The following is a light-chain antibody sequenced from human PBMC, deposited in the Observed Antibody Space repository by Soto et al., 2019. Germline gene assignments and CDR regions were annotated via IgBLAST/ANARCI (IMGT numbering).Light chain of an antibody. CDR2: KAS. V-gene: IGKV1-5*03. J-gene: IGKJ1*01. Sequence: DIPMTQSPSTLSASVGDRVTITCRASQSISSWLAWYQQKPGKALKLLIYKASSLESGVPSRFSGSGSGTEFTLTISSLQPDDFANYYCQQYNSYGFGQGTKVEIK. CDR1: QSISSW. CDR3: QQYNSYG.